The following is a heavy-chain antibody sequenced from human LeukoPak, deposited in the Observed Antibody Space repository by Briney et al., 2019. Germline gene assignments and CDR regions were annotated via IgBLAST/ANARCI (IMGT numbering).Heavy chain of an antibody. V-gene: IGHV1-69*13. CDR3: TRDAGDFGGSGSYPDY. J-gene: IGHJ4*02. Sequence: ASVKVSCKASGVTFSRLVVSWVRQALGQGLEWMGQIIPYFGTSNIAQRFRGRVTLTADEATSTAYMEVSRLTSDDTAVYYCTRDAGDFGGSGSYPDYWGQGTLVTVSS. CDR1: GVTFSRLV. D-gene: IGHD3-10*01. CDR2: IIPYFGTS.